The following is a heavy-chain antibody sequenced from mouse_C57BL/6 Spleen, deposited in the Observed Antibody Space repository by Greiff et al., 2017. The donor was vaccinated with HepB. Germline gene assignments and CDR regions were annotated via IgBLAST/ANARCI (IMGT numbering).Heavy chain of an antibody. CDR1: GYTFTSYW. CDR2: IHPNSGST. V-gene: IGHV1-64*01. CDR3: AREGQLRLRVYAMDY. D-gene: IGHD3-2*02. J-gene: IGHJ4*01. Sequence: QVQLQQPGAELVKPGASVKLSCKASGYTFTSYWMHWVKQRPGQGLEWIGMIHPNSGSTNYNEKFKSKATLTVDKSSSTAYMQLSSLTSEDSAVYYCAREGQLRLRVYAMDYWGQGTSVTVSS.